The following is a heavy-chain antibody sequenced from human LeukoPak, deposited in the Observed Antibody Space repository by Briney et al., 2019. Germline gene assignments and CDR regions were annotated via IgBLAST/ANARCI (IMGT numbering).Heavy chain of an antibody. Sequence: ASVKVSCKASGYTFTDYYIHWVRLAPGQGLEWRGWINPKSGETKYAQNLQGRVSLTRDSSINTASMELSGLRSDDTAVYFCARGIKFYDYWTYFDFWGQGTPVTVSS. J-gene: IGHJ4*02. CDR2: INPKSGET. CDR1: GYTFTDYY. D-gene: IGHD3-3*01. V-gene: IGHV1-2*02. CDR3: ARGIKFYDYWTYFDF.